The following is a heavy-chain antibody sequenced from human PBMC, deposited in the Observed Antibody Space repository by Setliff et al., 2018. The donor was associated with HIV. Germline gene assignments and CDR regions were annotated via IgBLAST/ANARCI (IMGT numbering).Heavy chain of an antibody. CDR2: VYYSGNT. V-gene: IGHV4-39*01. Sequence: SETLSLTCTVSGGSISSSSYFWGWIRQPPGKGLEWIGSVYYSGNTYYNPSLKSRVTISVDTSKNQFSLKLSSVTAADTAAYYCARVGPPDFWSGSFQHWGQGTLVTVSS. CDR1: GGSISSSSYF. CDR3: ARVGPPDFWSGSFQH. J-gene: IGHJ1*01. D-gene: IGHD3-3*01.